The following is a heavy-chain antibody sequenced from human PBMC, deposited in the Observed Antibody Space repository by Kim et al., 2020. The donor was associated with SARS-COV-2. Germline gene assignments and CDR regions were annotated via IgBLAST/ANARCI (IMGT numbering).Heavy chain of an antibody. Sequence: SETLSLTCTVSGGSISSYYWSWIRQPPGKGLEWIGYIYYSGSTNYNPSLKSRVTISVDTSKNQFSLKLSSVTAADTAVYYCARLSGNLWFGELSITHFDYWGQGTLVTVSS. J-gene: IGHJ4*02. CDR2: IYYSGST. CDR1: GGSISSYY. V-gene: IGHV4-59*13. CDR3: ARLSGNLWFGELSITHFDY. D-gene: IGHD3-10*01.